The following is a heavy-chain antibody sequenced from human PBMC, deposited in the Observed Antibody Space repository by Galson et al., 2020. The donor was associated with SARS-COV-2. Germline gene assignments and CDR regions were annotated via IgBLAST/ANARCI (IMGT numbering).Heavy chain of an antibody. CDR2: IGPGGCTT. Sequence: GEALKISCASSDFTFITYAISLVLQAPGKGQEWGSAIGPGGCTTHYVDPVKSRFTISRDNSKNTLYLQMNSMRAEDTAVYYCAKDRGYYEGIDAFDIWGQGTMVTVAS. V-gene: IGHV3-23*01. J-gene: IGHJ3*02. D-gene: IGHD3-22*01. CDR3: AKDRGYYEGIDAFDI. CDR1: DFTFITYA.